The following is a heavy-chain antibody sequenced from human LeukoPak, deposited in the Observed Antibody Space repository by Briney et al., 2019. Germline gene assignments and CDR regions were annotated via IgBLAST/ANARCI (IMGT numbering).Heavy chain of an antibody. V-gene: IGHV1-69*04. J-gene: IGHJ4*02. CDR3: ARDLRGTVDY. CDR2: IIPILGIA. Sequence: GASVKVSCKASGYTFTSYYMHWVRQAPGQGLEWMGRIIPILGIANYAQKFQGRVTITADKSTSTAYMELSSLRSEDTAVYYCARDLRGTVDYWGQGTLVTVSS. CDR1: GYTFTSYY. D-gene: IGHD1-1*01.